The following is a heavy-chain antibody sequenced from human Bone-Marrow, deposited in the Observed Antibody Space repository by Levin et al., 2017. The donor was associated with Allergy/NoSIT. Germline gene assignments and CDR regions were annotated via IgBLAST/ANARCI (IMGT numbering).Heavy chain of an antibody. Sequence: SETLSLTCTVSGGSISSGGYYWSWIRQHPGKGLEWIGYIYYSGSTYYNPSLKSRVTISVDTSKNQFSLKLSSVTAADTAVYYCARVSPNYWFDPWGQGTLVTVSS. V-gene: IGHV4-31*03. J-gene: IGHJ5*02. CDR1: GGSISSGGYY. CDR2: IYYSGST. D-gene: IGHD1-1*01. CDR3: ARVSPNYWFDP.